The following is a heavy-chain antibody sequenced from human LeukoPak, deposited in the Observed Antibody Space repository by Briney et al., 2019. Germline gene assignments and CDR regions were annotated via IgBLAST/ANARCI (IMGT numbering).Heavy chain of an antibody. Sequence: ASVKVSCKASGYMFTGYYMHWVRQAPGQGLEWMGWINPNSGATNYAQNFQGRVTMTRDTSISTAFMELSRLRSDDTAVYYCARDTAMVTYWFDPWGQGTLVTVSS. D-gene: IGHD5-18*01. CDR2: INPNSGAT. CDR3: ARDTAMVTYWFDP. J-gene: IGHJ5*02. V-gene: IGHV1-2*02. CDR1: GYMFTGYY.